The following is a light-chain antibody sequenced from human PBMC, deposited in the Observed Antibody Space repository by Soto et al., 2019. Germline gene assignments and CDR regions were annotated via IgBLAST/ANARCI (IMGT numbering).Light chain of an antibody. CDR2: SNN. V-gene: IGLV1-44*01. CDR1: SSNIGSNT. Sequence: QSVLTQPPSASGTPVQRVTISCSGSSSNIGSNTVNWYQQLPGTAPKLLIYSNNQRPSGVPDRFSGSKSGTSASLDISGLQSEDEDDYYCAAWDDSLNGVVFGGGTKVTVL. CDR3: AAWDDSLNGVV. J-gene: IGLJ2*01.